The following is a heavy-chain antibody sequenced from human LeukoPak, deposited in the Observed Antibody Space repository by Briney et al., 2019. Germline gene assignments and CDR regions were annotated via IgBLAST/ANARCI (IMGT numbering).Heavy chain of an antibody. CDR2: INHGGST. CDR1: GGSFSGYN. Sequence: SETLSFTSAVYGGSFSGYNWRWLRQPPGKGLEWFGEINHGGSTNYNPSLKSRVTISVDTPKNQFSLKLSSVTAADTAVYYCARGRGDSYGLFWYFDHWGQGTQVTVSS. V-gene: IGHV4-34*01. D-gene: IGHD5-18*01. J-gene: IGHJ4*02. CDR3: ARGRGDSYGLFWYFDH.